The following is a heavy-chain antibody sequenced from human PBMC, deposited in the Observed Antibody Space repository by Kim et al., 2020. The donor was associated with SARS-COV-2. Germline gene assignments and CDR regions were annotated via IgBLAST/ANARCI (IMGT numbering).Heavy chain of an antibody. CDR3: ATASDRYYDYVWGSYRPNWFDA. D-gene: IGHD3-16*02. V-gene: IGHV1-24*01. CDR1: GYTLTELS. Sequence: ASVKVSCKVSGYTLTELSMHWVRQAPGKGLEWMGGFDPEDGETIYAQKFQGRVTMTEDTSTDTAYMELSSLRSEDMAVYYCATASDRYYDYVWGSYRPNWFDAWGQGTLVTVSS. J-gene: IGHJ5*02. CDR2: FDPEDGET.